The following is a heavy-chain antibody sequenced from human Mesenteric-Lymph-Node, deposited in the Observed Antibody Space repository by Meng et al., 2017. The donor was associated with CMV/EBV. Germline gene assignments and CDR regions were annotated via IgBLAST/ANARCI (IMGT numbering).Heavy chain of an antibody. J-gene: IGHJ4*02. CDR1: GGTFDSHA. V-gene: IGHV1-69*04. CDR2: IIPVIGTG. D-gene: IGHD3-22*01. CDR3: VKGRDSSGFYLDY. Sequence: CKASGGTFDSHAITWVRQAPRQGLEWMGRIIPVIGTGNYAQKFQGRVTITADKSTSTSHMEMIRLTSEDTAVYYCVKGRDSSGFYLDYWGQGALVTVSS.